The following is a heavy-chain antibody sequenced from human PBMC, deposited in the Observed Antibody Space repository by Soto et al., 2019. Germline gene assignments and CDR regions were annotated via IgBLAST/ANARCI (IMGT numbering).Heavy chain of an antibody. CDR2: IWYDGSNK. V-gene: IGHV3-33*01. J-gene: IGHJ3*02. D-gene: IGHD6-13*01. CDR1: GFTFSSYG. Sequence: GGSLRLSCAASGFTFSSYGMHWVRQAPGKGLEWVAVIWYDGSNKYYADSVKGRFTISRDNSKNTLYLQMNSLRAEDTAVYYCAREEQQLSAFDIWGQGTMVTAS. CDR3: AREEQQLSAFDI.